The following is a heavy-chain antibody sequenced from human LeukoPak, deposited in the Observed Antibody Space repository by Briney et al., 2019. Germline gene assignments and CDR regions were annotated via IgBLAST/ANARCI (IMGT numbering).Heavy chain of an antibody. CDR2: IYTSGST. V-gene: IGHV4-61*02. Sequence: SETLSLTCTVSGGSISSGSYYWNWIRQPAGKGLEWIGRIYTSGSTTYNPSLKSRVTISVDTSKNQFSLKLTSVTAADTAVYYCARGDCSSTICYSPMDVWGKGTTVTVSS. J-gene: IGHJ6*03. CDR1: GGSISSGSYY. D-gene: IGHD2-2*01. CDR3: ARGDCSSTICYSPMDV.